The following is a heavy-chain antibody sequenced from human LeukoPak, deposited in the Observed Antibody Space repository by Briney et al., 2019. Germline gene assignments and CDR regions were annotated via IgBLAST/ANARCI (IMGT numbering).Heavy chain of an antibody. J-gene: IGHJ6*03. D-gene: IGHD3-16*01. V-gene: IGHV1-2*02. Sequence: ASVKVSCKASGYTFTGYYMHWLRQAPGQGLEGMGWINPNSGGTNYAQKFQGRVTMTRDTSISTAYMELSRLRSDDTAVYYCARAGGQNHYYYYYMDVWGKGTTVTVSS. CDR3: ARAGGQNHYYYYYMDV. CDR1: GYTFTGYY. CDR2: INPNSGGT.